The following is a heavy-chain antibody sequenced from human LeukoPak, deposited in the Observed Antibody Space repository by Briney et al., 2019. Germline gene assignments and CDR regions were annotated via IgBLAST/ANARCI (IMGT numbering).Heavy chain of an antibody. CDR1: GGTFSSYA. CDR2: IIPIFGTA. CDR3: ASNSYGYFYWFDP. J-gene: IGHJ5*02. Sequence: ASVKVSCKASGGTFSSYAISWVRQAPGQGLEWMGGIIPIFGTANYAQKFQGRVTITADKSTSTAYMELSSLRSEDTAAYYCASNSYGYFYWFDPWGQGTLVTVSS. V-gene: IGHV1-69*06. D-gene: IGHD5-18*01.